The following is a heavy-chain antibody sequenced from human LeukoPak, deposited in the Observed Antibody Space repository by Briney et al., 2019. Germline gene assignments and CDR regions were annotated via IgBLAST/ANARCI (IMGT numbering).Heavy chain of an antibody. Sequence: GGSLRLSCAASGITISSNHMSWVRQAPGKGLEWVSVIYDGGSTYYADSLKGRFTISRDNSKNTLYLQMNSLRAEDTAVYYCARFYGVPGGWFDPWGQGTLVTVSS. CDR2: IYDGGST. CDR1: GITISSNH. CDR3: ARFYGVPGGWFDP. J-gene: IGHJ5*02. D-gene: IGHD4-17*01. V-gene: IGHV3-66*01.